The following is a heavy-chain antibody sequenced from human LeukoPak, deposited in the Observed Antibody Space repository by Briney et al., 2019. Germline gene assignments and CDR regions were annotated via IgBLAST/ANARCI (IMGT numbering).Heavy chain of an antibody. CDR1: GFTFSSYA. V-gene: IGHV3-66*01. J-gene: IGHJ4*02. Sequence: GGSLRLSCAASGFTFSSYAMSWVRQAPGKGLEWVSVIYSGGSTYYADSVKGRFTIPRDNSKNTLYLQMNSLRAEDTAVYYCASSPSILDYWGQGTLVTVSS. CDR3: ASSPSILDY. CDR2: IYSGGST.